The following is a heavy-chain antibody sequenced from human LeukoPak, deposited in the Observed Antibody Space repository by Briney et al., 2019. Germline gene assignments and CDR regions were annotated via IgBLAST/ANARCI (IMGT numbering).Heavy chain of an antibody. CDR2: INPNSGGT. D-gene: IGHD1-26*01. V-gene: IGHV1-2*02. CDR3: ARDYEWELLFLAFDI. CDR1: GYTFTGYY. J-gene: IGHJ3*02. Sequence: ASVKVSCKASGYTFTGYYMHWVRQAPGQGLEWMGWINPNSGGTNYAQKFQGRVTMTRDTSISTAYMELSRLRSDDTAVYYCARDYEWELLFLAFDIWGQGTMVTVSS.